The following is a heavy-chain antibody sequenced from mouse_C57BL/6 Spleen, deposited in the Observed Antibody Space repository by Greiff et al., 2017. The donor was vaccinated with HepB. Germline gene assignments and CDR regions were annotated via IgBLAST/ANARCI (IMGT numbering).Heavy chain of an antibody. D-gene: IGHD2-3*01. CDR2: FYPGDGVT. J-gene: IGHJ2*01. V-gene: IGHV1-82*01. CDR3: ARERDEDGCYVGDFDY. CDR1: GYAFSSPR. Sequence: VQLQQSGPEPVKPGASVKISCKASGYAFSSPRMNRVKQRPGKGLEWIGRFYPGDGVTNHHPKFKGKATLTAEKSSGTTYRQLNSLTCEDSAVYYCARERDEDGCYVGDFDYWGQGTTLTVSS.